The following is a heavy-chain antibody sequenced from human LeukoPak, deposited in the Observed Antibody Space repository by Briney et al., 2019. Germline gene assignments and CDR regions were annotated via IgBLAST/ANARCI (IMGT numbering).Heavy chain of an antibody. J-gene: IGHJ6*03. CDR1: GGSISSYY. CDR2: IYTSGST. V-gene: IGHV4-4*07. CDR3: ARDLDIVVVPAARPTDYYYYMDV. Sequence: SETLSLTCTVSGGSISSYYWSWIRQPAGKGLEWIGRIYTSGSTNYNPSLKSRVTMSVDTSKNQFSLKLSSVTAADTAVYYCARDLDIVVVPAARPTDYYYYMDVWGKGTTVTVSS. D-gene: IGHD2-2*01.